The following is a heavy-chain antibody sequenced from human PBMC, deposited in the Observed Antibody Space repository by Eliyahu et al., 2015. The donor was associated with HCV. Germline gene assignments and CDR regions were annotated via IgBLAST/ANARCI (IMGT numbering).Heavy chain of an antibody. J-gene: IGHJ4*02. Sequence: GRFTISRDNSKNTLYLQMNSLRAEDTAVYYCAKHYYDSSGYSDYWGQGTLVTVSS. CDR3: AKHYYDSSGYSDY. D-gene: IGHD3-22*01. V-gene: IGHV3-23*01.